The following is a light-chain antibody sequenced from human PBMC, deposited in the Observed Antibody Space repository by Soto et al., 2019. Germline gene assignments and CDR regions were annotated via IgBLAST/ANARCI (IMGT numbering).Light chain of an antibody. CDR2: DAS. CDR1: HDITSY. V-gene: IGKV1-33*01. J-gene: IGKJ3*01. CDR3: QKCDYLPI. Sequence: DIQMTQSPSSLSASVGDRVTITCQASHDITSYLNCYQHKPGKAPKLLIYDASILEAVVLSRFSGSGSGTDFTFTISSLQPEDVATYYCQKCDYLPIFGPGTTVDFK.